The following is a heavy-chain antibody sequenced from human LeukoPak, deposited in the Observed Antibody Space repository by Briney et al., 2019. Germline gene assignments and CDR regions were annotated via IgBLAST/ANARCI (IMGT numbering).Heavy chain of an antibody. CDR1: GFTFSSYD. V-gene: IGHV3-13*01. D-gene: IGHD3-22*01. CDR2: IGTADDT. CDR3: ARALRYDSSGPTDAFDI. J-gene: IGHJ3*02. Sequence: GGSLRLSCAASGFTFSSYDMHWVRQATGKGLEWVSAIGTADDTYYPGSVKGRFTISRENAKNSLYLQMSSLRAGDTAVYYCARALRYDSSGPTDAFDIWGQGTMVTVSS.